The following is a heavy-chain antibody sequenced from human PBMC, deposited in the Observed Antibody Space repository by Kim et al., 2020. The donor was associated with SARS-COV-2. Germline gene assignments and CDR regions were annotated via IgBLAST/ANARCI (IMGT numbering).Heavy chain of an antibody. Sequence: YDNSATGRVTTSRGNSNNTLYVQMNSLRPEDTAVYYCAKDEEWELLFPGYWGQGTLVTVSS. J-gene: IGHJ4*02. V-gene: IGHV3-23*01. CDR3: AKDEEWELLFPGY. D-gene: IGHD1-26*01.